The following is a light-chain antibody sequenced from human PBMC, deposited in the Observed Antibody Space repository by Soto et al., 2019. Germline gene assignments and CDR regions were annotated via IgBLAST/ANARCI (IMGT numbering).Light chain of an antibody. J-gene: IGLJ1*01. CDR3: SSYTSSSTLYV. V-gene: IGLV2-14*01. CDR2: DVS. Sequence: QSVLTQPASVSGSPGQSISISCTGTSSDVGGYNYVSWYQQLPGKASKLMIYDVSNRPSGVSNSFSGSKSGNTAYLSISGLQAEDEADYYCSSYTSSSTLYVFGTGTKVTVL. CDR1: SSDVGGYNY.